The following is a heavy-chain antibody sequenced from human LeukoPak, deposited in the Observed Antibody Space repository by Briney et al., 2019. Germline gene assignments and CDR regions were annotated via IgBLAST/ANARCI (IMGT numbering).Heavy chain of an antibody. V-gene: IGHV4-59*01. CDR3: ARDGVMGTFDY. D-gene: IGHD3-16*01. CDR1: GGSISSYY. Sequence: SETLSLTCTVSGGSISSYYWSWIRQPPGKGLEWIGYIYYNGSTNYNPSLKSRVTISVDTSKNQFSLKLSSVTAADTAVYYCARDGVMGTFDYWGQGTLVTVSS. CDR2: IYYNGST. J-gene: IGHJ4*02.